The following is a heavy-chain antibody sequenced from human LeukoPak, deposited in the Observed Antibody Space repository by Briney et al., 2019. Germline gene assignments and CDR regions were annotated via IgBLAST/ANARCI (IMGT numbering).Heavy chain of an antibody. J-gene: IGHJ4*02. CDR2: ISYDGSNK. D-gene: IGHD5-12*01. Sequence: GGSLRLSCAASGFTVSSNYMSWVRQAPGKGLEWVAVISYDGSNKNYADSVKGRFTISRDNSKNTLSLQMNSLRAEDTAVYYCARESGYSGYDRRYYFDYWGQGTLVTVSS. CDR1: GFTVSSNY. CDR3: ARESGYSGYDRRYYFDY. V-gene: IGHV3-30-3*01.